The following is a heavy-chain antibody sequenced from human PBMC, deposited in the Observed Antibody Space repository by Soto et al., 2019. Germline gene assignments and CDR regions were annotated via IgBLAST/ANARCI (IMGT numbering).Heavy chain of an antibody. CDR1: GGTFSSYA. J-gene: IGHJ3*02. V-gene: IGHV1-69*13. Sequence: ASVKVSCKASGGTFSSYAISWVRQAPGQGLGWMGGIIPIFGTANYAQKFQGRVTITADESTSTAYMELSSLRSEDTAVYYCARGRATVTTDDAFDIWGQGTMVTVSS. CDR2: IIPIFGTA. D-gene: IGHD4-17*01. CDR3: ARGRATVTTDDAFDI.